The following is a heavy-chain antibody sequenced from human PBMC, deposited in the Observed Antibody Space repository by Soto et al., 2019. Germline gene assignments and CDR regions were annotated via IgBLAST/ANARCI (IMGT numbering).Heavy chain of an antibody. J-gene: IGHJ4*02. CDR3: ARGEYSNYYFDY. D-gene: IGHD4-4*01. Sequence: GGSLRLSCAASGFTVSSNYMSWVRQAPGKGLEWVSVIYSGGSTYYADSVKGRFTISRDNSKNTLYLQMNSLRAEDTAVYYCARGEYSNYYFDYWGQGTLVTVSS. V-gene: IGHV3-66*01. CDR1: GFTVSSNY. CDR2: IYSGGST.